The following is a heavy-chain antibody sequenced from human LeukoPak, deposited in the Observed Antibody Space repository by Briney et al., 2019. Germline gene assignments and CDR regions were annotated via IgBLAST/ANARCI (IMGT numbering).Heavy chain of an antibody. CDR3: ARQGYKSGWYPTFDF. CDR2: VYYAGIT. CDR1: GDSIGTYY. Sequence: SETLSLTCAVSGDSIGTYYWSWIRRPPGKGLEWIGHVYYAGITDYNPSLQSRVTISVDPSRNQLSLKLNSVTAADTAVYYCARQGYKSGWYPTFDFWGPGTQVIVSS. V-gene: IGHV4-59*01. J-gene: IGHJ4*02. D-gene: IGHD6-19*01.